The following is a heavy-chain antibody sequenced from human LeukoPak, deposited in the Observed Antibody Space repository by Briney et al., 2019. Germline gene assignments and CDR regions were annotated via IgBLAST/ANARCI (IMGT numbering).Heavy chain of an antibody. CDR1: GGSISSYY. CDR2: IYDSGST. V-gene: IGHV4-59*01. J-gene: IGHJ4*02. D-gene: IGHD5-12*01. Sequence: SETLSITCTVSGGSISSYYWNWIRQPPGKGLEWIGYIYDSGSTKYNSSLKSRVTISVDTSKSQFSLKLSSVTAADTAVYYCARGPGVATPFDYWGQGTLVTVSS. CDR3: ARGPGVATPFDY.